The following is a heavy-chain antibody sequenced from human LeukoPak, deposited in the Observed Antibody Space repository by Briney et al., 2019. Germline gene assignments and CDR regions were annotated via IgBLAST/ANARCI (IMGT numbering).Heavy chain of an antibody. CDR2: IYYSGST. Sequence: SQTLSLTCTVSGGSISSGGYYWSWIRQHPGKGLEWIGYIYYSGSTYYNPSLKSRVTISVDTSKNQFSLKLSSVTAADTAVYYCARDTLKGDYGALFDYWGQGTLVTVPS. CDR1: GGSISSGGYY. V-gene: IGHV4-31*03. CDR3: ARDTLKGDYGALFDY. D-gene: IGHD4-17*01. J-gene: IGHJ4*02.